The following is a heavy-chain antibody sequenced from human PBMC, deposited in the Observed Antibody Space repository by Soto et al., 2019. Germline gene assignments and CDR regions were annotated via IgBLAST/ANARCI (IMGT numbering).Heavy chain of an antibody. CDR1: GYTFTSYD. Sequence: ASVKVSCKASGYTFTSYDINCVLQSTLQWLEWMGWMNPNSGNTGYAQKFQGRVTMTRNTSISTAYMELSSLRSEDTAVYYCAIWGYYYDSSGYYRIFDYWGQGTLVTVSS. CDR3: AIWGYYYDSSGYYRIFDY. V-gene: IGHV1-8*01. D-gene: IGHD3-22*01. CDR2: MNPNSGNT. J-gene: IGHJ4*02.